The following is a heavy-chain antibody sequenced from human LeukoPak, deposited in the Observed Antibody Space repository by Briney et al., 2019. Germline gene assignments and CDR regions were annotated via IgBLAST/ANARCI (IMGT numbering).Heavy chain of an antibody. D-gene: IGHD2/OR15-2a*01. J-gene: IGHJ4*02. Sequence: SGTLSLTCAVSGGSISSNNWWCWVRQPPGKGLEWIGEISHSGTTGYNSSLKSRVTISVDKSKNQFSLKLSSVTAADTAVYYCARNMVGETTFDYWGQGTLVTVSS. V-gene: IGHV4-4*02. CDR2: ISHSGTT. CDR3: ARNMVGETTFDY. CDR1: GGSISSNNW.